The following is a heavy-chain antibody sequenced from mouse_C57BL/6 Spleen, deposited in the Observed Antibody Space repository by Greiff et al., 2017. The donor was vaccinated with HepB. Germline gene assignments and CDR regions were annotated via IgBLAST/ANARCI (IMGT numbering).Heavy chain of an antibody. CDR2: INPSTGGT. D-gene: IGHD2-4*01. CDR1: GYSFTGYY. V-gene: IGHV1-42*01. J-gene: IGHJ2*01. CDR3: TRSHYDYDDAPFDD. Sequence: EVQLQQSGPELVKPGASVKISCKASGYSFTGYYMNWVKHSPETSLEWIGEINPSTGGTTYNQKYKAKATLTVDKSSSKAYMQLKSLTSEDSAVYYCTRSHYDYDDAPFDDWGQGTTLTVAS.